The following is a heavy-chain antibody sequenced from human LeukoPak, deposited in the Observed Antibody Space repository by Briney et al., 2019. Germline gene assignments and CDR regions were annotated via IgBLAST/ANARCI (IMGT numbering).Heavy chain of an antibody. CDR1: GFTFSTFA. V-gene: IGHV3-23*01. D-gene: IGHD6-13*01. CDR3: ARDGPSGIGDSVDV. CDR2: SFPSGGEI. J-gene: IGHJ6*04. Sequence: GGSLRLSCAASGFTFSTFAMIWVRQPPGKGLEWVSSSFPSGGEIHYADSVRGRFTISRDNSKSTLSLQMTSLRAEDTAVYYCARDGPSGIGDSVDVWGKGTTVTISS.